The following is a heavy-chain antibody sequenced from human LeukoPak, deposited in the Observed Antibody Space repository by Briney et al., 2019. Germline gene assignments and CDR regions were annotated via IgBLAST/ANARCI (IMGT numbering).Heavy chain of an antibody. J-gene: IGHJ5*02. CDR3: ARGISSIAARGRFDP. CDR2: INHSGST. CDR1: GGAFNGYY. V-gene: IGHV4-34*01. D-gene: IGHD6-6*01. Sequence: SETPSPPRAVYGGAFNGYYWRWIRQPPRKGVGGSGEINHSGSTNYNPSLKSRVTISVDTSKNQFSLKLSSVTAADTAVYYCARGISSIAARGRFDPWGQGTLVTVSS.